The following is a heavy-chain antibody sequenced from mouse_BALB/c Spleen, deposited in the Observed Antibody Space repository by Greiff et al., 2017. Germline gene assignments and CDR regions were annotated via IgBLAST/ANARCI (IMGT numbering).Heavy chain of an antibody. D-gene: IGHD2-1*01. CDR3: TRDGDGNYDYAMDY. V-gene: IGHV1-69*02. CDR2: IYPSDSYT. Sequence: QVQLKQPGAELVRPGASVKLSCKASGYTFTSYWINWVKQRPGQGLEWIGNIYPSDSYTNYNQKFKDKATLTVDKSSSTAYMQLSSPTSEDSAVYYCTRDGDGNYDYAMDYWGQGTSVTVSS. CDR1: GYTFTSYW. J-gene: IGHJ4*01.